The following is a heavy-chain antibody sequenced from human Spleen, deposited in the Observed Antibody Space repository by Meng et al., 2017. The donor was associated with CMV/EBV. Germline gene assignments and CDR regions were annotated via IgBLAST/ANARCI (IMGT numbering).Heavy chain of an antibody. CDR1: TYG. Sequence: TYGMHWVRQAPGKGLEWVAVIWYDESNKYYADSVKGRFTISRDNSKNTLYLQMNSLRAEDTAVYYCAKDSKVWFGELSYYYYYSMDVWGQGTTVTVSS. J-gene: IGHJ6*02. D-gene: IGHD3-10*01. CDR3: AKDSKVWFGELSYYYYYSMDV. CDR2: IWYDESNK. V-gene: IGHV3-33*06.